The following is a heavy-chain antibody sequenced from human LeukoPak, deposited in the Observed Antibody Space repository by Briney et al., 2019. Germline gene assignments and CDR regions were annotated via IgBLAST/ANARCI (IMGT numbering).Heavy chain of an antibody. Sequence: GGSLRLSCAASGFTFSSYSMNWVRQAPGKGLEWVSYIGTSSSTIYYADSVKGRFTISRDNAKNSLYLQMTSLRDEDTAVYYCARHDYGGNSGDYWGQGTLVTVSS. V-gene: IGHV3-48*02. J-gene: IGHJ4*02. D-gene: IGHD4-23*01. CDR1: GFTFSSYS. CDR3: ARHDYGGNSGDY. CDR2: IGTSSSTI.